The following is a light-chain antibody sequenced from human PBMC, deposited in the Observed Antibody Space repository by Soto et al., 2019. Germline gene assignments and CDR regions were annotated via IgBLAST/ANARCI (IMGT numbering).Light chain of an antibody. CDR1: QSVSNSY. V-gene: IGKV3-20*01. Sequence: EVVLTQSPGTLSLSPGERATLSCRASQSVSNSYLAWYQQKPGQAPRLLIYGASSRATGIPDRFSGSGSGTYFTLTISRLEPEDFAVYYCQHYDTSLIFGGGTKVEIK. CDR3: QHYDTSLI. CDR2: GAS. J-gene: IGKJ4*01.